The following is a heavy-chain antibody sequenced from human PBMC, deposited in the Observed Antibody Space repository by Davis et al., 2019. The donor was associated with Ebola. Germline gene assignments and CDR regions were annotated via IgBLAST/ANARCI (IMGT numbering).Heavy chain of an antibody. D-gene: IGHD6-19*01. J-gene: IGHJ4*02. Sequence: MPGGSLRLSCAVYGGSFSGYYWSWIRQPPGKGLEWIGEINHSGSTNYNPSLKSRVTISVDTSKNQFSLKLSSVTAADTAVYYCARGYYSSGWYSIWGQGTLVTVSS. V-gene: IGHV4-34*01. CDR1: GGSFSGYY. CDR2: INHSGST. CDR3: ARGYYSSGWYSI.